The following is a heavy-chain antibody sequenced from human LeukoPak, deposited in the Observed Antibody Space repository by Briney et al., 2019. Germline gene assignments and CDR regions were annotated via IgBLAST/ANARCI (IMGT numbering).Heavy chain of an antibody. V-gene: IGHV4-59*01. J-gene: IGHJ4*02. CDR2: IYYSGST. CDR3: ARDRYDILTGSRGFDY. D-gene: IGHD3-9*01. Sequence: SETLSLTCTVSGGSISSYYWSWIRQPPGKGLEWIGYIYYSGSTNYNPSLKSRVTISVDTSKNQFSLKLSSVTAADTAVYYCARDRYDILTGSRGFDYWGQGTLVTVSS. CDR1: GGSISSYY.